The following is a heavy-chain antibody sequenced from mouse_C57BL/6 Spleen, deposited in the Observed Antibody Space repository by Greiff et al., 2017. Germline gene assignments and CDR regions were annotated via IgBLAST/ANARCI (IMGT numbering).Heavy chain of an antibody. J-gene: IGHJ4*01. Sequence: EVQRVESGPGLVKPSQSLSLTCSVTGYSITSGYYWNWIRQFPGNKLEWMGYISYDGINNYNPSLKNRISITRDTSKNQFFLKLNSVTTEDTATYYCARDPGLYAMDYWGQGTSVTVSS. CDR3: ARDPGLYAMDY. CDR1: GYSITSGYY. V-gene: IGHV3-6*01. CDR2: ISYDGIN.